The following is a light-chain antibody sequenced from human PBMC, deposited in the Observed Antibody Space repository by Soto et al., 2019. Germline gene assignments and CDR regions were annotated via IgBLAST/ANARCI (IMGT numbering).Light chain of an antibody. CDR1: QSVKNNY. CDR3: QQYGSTPLT. CDR2: DAS. Sequence: EIVLKQSPDTLSLSPGERATLSCRASQSVKNNYLAWYQQKPGQPPRFLIYDASSRATGIPDRFSGSGSGTDFTLTICRLEPEDFAVYYWQQYGSTPLTFGGGTKVDIK. J-gene: IGKJ4*01. V-gene: IGKV3-20*01.